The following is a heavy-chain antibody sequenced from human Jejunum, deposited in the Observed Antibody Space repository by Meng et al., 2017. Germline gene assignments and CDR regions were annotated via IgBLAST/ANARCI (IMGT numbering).Heavy chain of an antibody. CDR2: IHYSGST. CDR3: AGGRHFAWGTDDY. J-gene: IGHJ4*02. CDR1: GGSFSDYY. Sequence: QVQLQEGGEVLFQPSETLSLTGAVYGGSFSDYYWSWIRQPPGQGLEWIGEIHYSGSTKYNPSLKSRVTILVDTSRNQFSLKLSSVTAADTAVYYCAGGRHFAWGTDDYWGQGTLVTVSS. D-gene: IGHD3-16*01. V-gene: IGHV4-34*01.